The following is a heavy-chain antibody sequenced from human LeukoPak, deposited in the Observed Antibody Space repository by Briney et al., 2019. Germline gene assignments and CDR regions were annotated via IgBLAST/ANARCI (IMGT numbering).Heavy chain of an antibody. J-gene: IGHJ4*02. CDR2: ISERGGST. Sequence: ASLRLSCVVSGITLSNYSMSWVRQARGKGLEWVSGISERGGSTNYADSVKGRFITSRDNSKNTMYLQMNSGRAEDTAVYFCAKRGVVIRGVIIIGFHKEAYYFDCGGQGILVTVSS. CDR3: AKRGVVIRGVIIIGFHKEAYYFDC. V-gene: IGHV3-23*01. D-gene: IGHD3-10*01. CDR1: GITLSNYS.